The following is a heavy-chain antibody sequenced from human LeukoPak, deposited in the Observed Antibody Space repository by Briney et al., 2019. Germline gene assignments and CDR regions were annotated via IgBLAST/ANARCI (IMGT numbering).Heavy chain of an antibody. CDR3: SVALSGTRNALDI. J-gene: IGHJ3*02. D-gene: IGHD1-20*01. V-gene: IGHV3-74*01. CDR1: GFTFSSHW. CDR2: INNDGRTT. Sequence: PGGSLRLSCAASGFTFSSHWMHWVRQVPGKGLAWVSRINNDGRTTNYADSVKGRFTISRDIAKNTLYLQMNSLGAGDTAVYYCSVALSGTRNALDIWGQGTMVTVSS.